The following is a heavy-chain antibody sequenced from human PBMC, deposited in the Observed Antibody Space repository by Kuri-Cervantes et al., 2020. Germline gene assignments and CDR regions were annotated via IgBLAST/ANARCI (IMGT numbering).Heavy chain of an antibody. V-gene: IGHV3-21*03. CDR3: ARGTLEQQLVLPDY. CDR2: ISGRGDYI. D-gene: IGHD6-13*01. CDR1: GFTFDKYT. Sequence: GESLKISCVASGFTFDKYTMNWVRQAPGTGLEWVSSISGRGDYIYYADSVKGRFTISRDNAKNSLYLQMNSLRGEDTGVYYCARGTLEQQLVLPDYWGQGTLVTVSS. J-gene: IGHJ4*02.